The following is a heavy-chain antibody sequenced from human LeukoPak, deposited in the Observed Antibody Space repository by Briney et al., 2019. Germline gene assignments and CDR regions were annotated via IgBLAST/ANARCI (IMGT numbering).Heavy chain of an antibody. D-gene: IGHD6-13*01. J-gene: IGHJ3*02. V-gene: IGHV3-74*01. CDR1: GFTFSSCW. Sequence: GGSLRLSCAASGFTFSSCWMHWVRQAPGKGLVWVSRINSDGSSTSYADSVKGRFTISRDDAKNTLYLQMNSLRAEDTAVYYCARPRSSWYLGAPSLDPQNDAFDIWGQGTMVTVSS. CDR3: ARPRSSWYLGAPSLDPQNDAFDI. CDR2: INSDGSST.